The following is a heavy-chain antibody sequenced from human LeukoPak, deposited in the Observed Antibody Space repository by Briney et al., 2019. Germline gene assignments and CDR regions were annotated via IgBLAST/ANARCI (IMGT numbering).Heavy chain of an antibody. J-gene: IGHJ4*02. D-gene: IGHD6-6*01. CDR1: GFTFSSYA. V-gene: IGHV3-30-3*01. CDR3: ARDDSGGSSSSAYYFDY. Sequence: GGSLRLSCAASGFTFSSYAMHWVRQAPGKGLEWVAVISYDGSNKYYADSVKGRFTISRDNSKNTLYLQMNSLRAEDTAVYYCARDDSGGSSSSAYYFDYWGQGTLVTVSS. CDR2: ISYDGSNK.